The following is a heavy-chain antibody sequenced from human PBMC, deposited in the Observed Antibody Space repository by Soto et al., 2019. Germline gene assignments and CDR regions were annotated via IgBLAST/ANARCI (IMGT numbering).Heavy chain of an antibody. J-gene: IGHJ5*02. CDR3: VREGVGGFFS. CDR2: TKQDESEK. Sequence: EVQLVESGGGLVQPGGSLRLSCATSGFTFGDYWMSWVRQAPGKRLEWVANTKQDESEKYYVGSVKGRFTISRDNAKNSLYLQMHRLRAEDTAVYFCVREGVGGFFSWGQGTLVTVSS. V-gene: IGHV3-7*01. D-gene: IGHD6-25*01. CDR1: GFTFGDYW.